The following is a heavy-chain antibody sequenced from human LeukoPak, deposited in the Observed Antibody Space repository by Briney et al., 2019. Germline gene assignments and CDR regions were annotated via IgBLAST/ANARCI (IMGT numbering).Heavy chain of an antibody. CDR1: GYIFTNYA. V-gene: IGHV1-18*01. J-gene: IGHJ5*02. CDR2: ISTYNGNT. D-gene: IGHD3-10*01. CDR3: ARDKGYYGSGSYSWFDP. Sequence: VASVMVSCKASGYIFTNYAISWVRQAPGQGLEWMGWISTYNGNTKNAQKLQGRVTMTTDTSTSTAYMELRTLRSDDTAVYYCARDKGYYGSGSYSWFDPWGQGTLVTVSS.